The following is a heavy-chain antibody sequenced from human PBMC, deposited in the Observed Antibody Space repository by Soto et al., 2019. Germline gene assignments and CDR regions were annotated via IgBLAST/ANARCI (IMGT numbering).Heavy chain of an antibody. CDR2: INHSGSS. V-gene: IGHV4-34*01. D-gene: IGHD6-6*01. Sequence: PSETLSLTCAVYCGSFSGYYWSCIRQPPWKGLEWVVEINHSGSSNYNPSLKSRDTISVDTSKNQFSLKLSPLTAADTAVYYCARERRYSSSYRWGYYCYGMAVWGQGTPVTVSS. J-gene: IGHJ6*02. CDR3: ARERRYSSSYRWGYYCYGMAV. CDR1: CGSFSGYY.